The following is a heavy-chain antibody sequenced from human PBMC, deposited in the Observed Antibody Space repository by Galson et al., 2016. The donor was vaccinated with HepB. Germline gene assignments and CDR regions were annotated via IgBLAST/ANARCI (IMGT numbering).Heavy chain of an antibody. J-gene: IGHJ4*02. CDR2: ISYDGSNK. D-gene: IGHD3-22*01. CDR1: GFTFSSYG. CDR3: ARHFSGSY. Sequence: SLRLSCAASGFTFSSYGMHWVRQAPGKGLEWVAVISYDGSNKYYADSVKGRFTISRDNSKNALHLQMNSLRAEDTAMYFCARHFSGSYLGQGTLVTVSS. V-gene: IGHV3-30*03.